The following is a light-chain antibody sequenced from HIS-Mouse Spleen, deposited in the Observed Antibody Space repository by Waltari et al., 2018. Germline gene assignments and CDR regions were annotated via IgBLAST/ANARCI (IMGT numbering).Light chain of an antibody. J-gene: IGKJ4*01. V-gene: IGKV3-20*01. CDR3: QQYGSPKLS. CDR1: QSVSSSY. CDR2: GAS. Sequence: EIVLTQSPVTLSLSPGERATLSCRASQSVSSSYLAWYQQKPGQAPRLLIYGASSRATGIPDRFSGSGSGTDFTLTISRLEPEDFAVYYCQQYGSPKLSFGGGTKVEIK.